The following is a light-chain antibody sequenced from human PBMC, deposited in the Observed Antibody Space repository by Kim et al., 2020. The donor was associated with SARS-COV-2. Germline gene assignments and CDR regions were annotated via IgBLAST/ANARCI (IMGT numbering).Light chain of an antibody. V-gene: IGKV1-27*01. J-gene: IGKJ1*01. CDR2: AAS. Sequence: DIQMTQSPSSLSASVGDRLTITCRASQGISNDLAWYQQKPGKVPKLLIFAASALQSGVPSRFSGSGSGTDFTLTISSLQAEDVATYYCQKYNGAPWTFGQGTKVDIK. CDR1: QGISND. CDR3: QKYNGAPWT.